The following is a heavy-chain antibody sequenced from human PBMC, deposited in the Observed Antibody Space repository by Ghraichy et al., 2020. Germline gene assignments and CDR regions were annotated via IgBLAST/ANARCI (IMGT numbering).Heavy chain of an antibody. J-gene: IGHJ6*03. CDR2: IWYDGSNK. CDR1: GFTFSSYG. V-gene: IGHV3-33*01. D-gene: IGHD3-10*01. Sequence: GGSLRLSCAASGFTFSSYGMHWVRQAPGKGLEWVAVIWYDGSNKYYADSVKGRFTISRDNSKNTLYLQMNSLRAEDTAVYYCASGGVWFGAYYYYMDVWGKGTTVTVSS. CDR3: ASGGVWFGAYYYYMDV.